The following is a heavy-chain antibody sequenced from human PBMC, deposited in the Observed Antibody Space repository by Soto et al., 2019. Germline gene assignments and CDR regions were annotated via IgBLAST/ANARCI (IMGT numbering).Heavy chain of an antibody. D-gene: IGHD2-2*02. CDR1: GYSFTSYW. CDR3: ASPGSYPLYAEYYYYYRMHV. CDR2: IDPSDSYT. V-gene: IGHV5-10-1*01. J-gene: IGHJ6*02. Sequence: LGESLKISCKGSGYSFTSYWISWVRQMPGKGLEWMGRIDPSDSYTNYSPSFQGHVTISADKSISTAYLQWSSLKASDTAMYYCASPGSYPLYAEYYYYYRMHVCGQGSTVTVS.